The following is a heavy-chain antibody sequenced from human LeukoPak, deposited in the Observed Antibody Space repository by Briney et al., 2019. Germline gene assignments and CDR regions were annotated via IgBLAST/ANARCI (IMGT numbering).Heavy chain of an antibody. CDR3: ARESVPPYCGGDCCLDY. Sequence: SVKVSCKASRGTFSSYAISWVRQAPGQGLEWMGRIIPIFGTANYAQKFQGRVTITTDESTSTAYMELSSLRSEDTAVYYCARESVPPYCGGDCCLDYWGQGTLVTVSS. CDR1: RGTFSSYA. J-gene: IGHJ4*02. D-gene: IGHD2-21*02. CDR2: IIPIFGTA. V-gene: IGHV1-69*05.